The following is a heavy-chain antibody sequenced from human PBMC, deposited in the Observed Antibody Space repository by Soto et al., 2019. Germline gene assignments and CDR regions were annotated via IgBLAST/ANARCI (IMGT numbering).Heavy chain of an antibody. J-gene: IGHJ4*02. V-gene: IGHV1-2*02. CDR1: GYTFSAYY. D-gene: IGHD4-17*01. Sequence: ASVKVSCKASGYTFSAYYMHWVRQAPGQGLEWMGWINPNSGATNYAQKFQGRVTMTRDASIRTAYMELSRLTSDDMALYYCAKDGQYGDYGYYFDYWGQGTLVTVSS. CDR3: AKDGQYGDYGYYFDY. CDR2: INPNSGAT.